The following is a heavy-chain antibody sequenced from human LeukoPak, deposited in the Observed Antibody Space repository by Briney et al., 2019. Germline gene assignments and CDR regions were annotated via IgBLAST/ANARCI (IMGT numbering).Heavy chain of an antibody. CDR1: GGTFSSYA. J-gene: IGHJ3*02. CDR3: ARDRRVRGVIITPNDAFDI. V-gene: IGHV1-69*04. CDR2: IIPILGIG. D-gene: IGHD3-10*01. Sequence: ASVKVSCKASGGTFSSYAISWVRQAPGPGLEWMGRIIPILGIGNYAQKFQGRVTITADKSTSTAYMELSSLRSEDTAVYYCARDRRVRGVIITPNDAFDIWGQGTMVTVS.